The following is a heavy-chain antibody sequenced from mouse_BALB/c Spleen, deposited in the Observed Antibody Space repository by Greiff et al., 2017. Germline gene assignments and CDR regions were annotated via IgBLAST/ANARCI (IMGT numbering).Heavy chain of an antibody. CDR3: ARVGYGRMDY. V-gene: IGHV3-6*02. J-gene: IGHJ4*01. Sequence: EVKLQESGPGLVKPSQSLSLTCSVTGYSITSGYYWNWIRQFPGNKLEWMGYISYDGSNNYNPSLKNRISITRDTSKNQFFLKLNSVTTEDTATYYCARVGYGRMDYWGQGTSVTVSS. CDR1: GYSITSGYY. CDR2: ISYDGSN. D-gene: IGHD1-1*01.